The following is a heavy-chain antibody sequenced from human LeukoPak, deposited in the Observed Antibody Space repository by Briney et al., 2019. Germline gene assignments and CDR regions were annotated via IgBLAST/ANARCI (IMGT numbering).Heavy chain of an antibody. Sequence: GASVKVSCKASGYTFSKYSINWVRQAPGQGLEWMGWISGYNGKTNYAQKLQDRVTMTTDTSTGTAYMELRSLRSDDTAVYHCARNFHPGNWDYWGQGTLVTVSS. CDR2: ISGYNGKT. CDR3: ARNFHPGNWDY. V-gene: IGHV1-18*01. J-gene: IGHJ4*02. CDR1: GYTFSKYS. D-gene: IGHD1-14*01.